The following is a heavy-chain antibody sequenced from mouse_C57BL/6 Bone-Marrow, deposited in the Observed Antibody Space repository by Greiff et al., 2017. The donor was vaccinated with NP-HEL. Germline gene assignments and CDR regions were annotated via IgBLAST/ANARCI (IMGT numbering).Heavy chain of an antibody. CDR1: GFNIKDYY. V-gene: IGHV14-2*01. CDR3: ASHYYGSSHGYFDV. D-gene: IGHD1-1*01. J-gene: IGHJ1*03. CDR2: IDPEDGEP. Sequence: VQLQPSGAELVKPGASVKLSCTASGFNIKDYYMHWVKQRTEQGLAWIGRIDPEDGEPKSAPKFQGKATITADTSSNTAYLQLSSLTSEDTAVYYCASHYYGSSHGYFDVWGTGTTVTVAS.